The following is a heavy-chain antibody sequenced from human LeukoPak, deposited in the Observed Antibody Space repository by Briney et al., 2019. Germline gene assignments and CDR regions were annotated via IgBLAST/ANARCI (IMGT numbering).Heavy chain of an antibody. J-gene: IGHJ2*01. CDR3: ARLTPSDSSSWYWYFGL. Sequence: SETLSLTCTVSGGSISSYYWSWIRQPPGKGLEWIGYIYYGGSTNYNPSLTSRVTISVDTSKNQFSLKLSTVTAADTAVYYCARLTPSDSSSWYWYFGLWGRGTLVTVSS. V-gene: IGHV4-59*08. CDR1: GGSISSYY. D-gene: IGHD6-13*01. CDR2: IYYGGST.